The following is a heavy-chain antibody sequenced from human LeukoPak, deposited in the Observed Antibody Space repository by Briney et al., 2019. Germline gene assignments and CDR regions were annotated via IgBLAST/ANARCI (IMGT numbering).Heavy chain of an antibody. CDR2: ISSSSSTI. J-gene: IGHJ4*02. Sequence: GSLRLSCAASGFTFSSYSMNWVRQAPGKGLEWVSYISSSSSTIYYADSVKGRFTISRDNAKNSLYLQMNSLRDEDTAVYYCAREASTWIQLWLTYWGQGTLVTVSS. CDR3: AREASTWIQLWLTY. CDR1: GFTFSSYS. D-gene: IGHD5-18*01. V-gene: IGHV3-48*02.